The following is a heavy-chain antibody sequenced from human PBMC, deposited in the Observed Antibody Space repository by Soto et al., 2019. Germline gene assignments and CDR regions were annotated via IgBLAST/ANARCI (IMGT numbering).Heavy chain of an antibody. J-gene: IGHJ4*02. Sequence: SLRLSCAASGFTFSSYGMHWVRQAPGKGLEWVAFIWYDGSNKYYADSVKGRFTISRDNSKNTLYLQMNSLRVEDTAVYYCARGDYGGYWGQGTLVTVSS. CDR2: IWYDGSNK. D-gene: IGHD4-17*01. V-gene: IGHV3-33*01. CDR1: GFTFSSYG. CDR3: ARGDYGGY.